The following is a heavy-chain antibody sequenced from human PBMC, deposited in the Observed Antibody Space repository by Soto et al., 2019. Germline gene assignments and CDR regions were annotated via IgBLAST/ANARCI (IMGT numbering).Heavy chain of an antibody. V-gene: IGHV3-33*01. CDR2: IWFDGIKE. J-gene: IGHJ6*02. Sequence: SLKLFFAVSGFDFTTYAMHLVRQTPDKGLEWVAIIWFDGIKEFYAESVRGRFTISIDTSKNTVFLQMNNVRAEDTALYYCTRATFDVWGQGTKVTVSS. CDR1: GFDFTTYA. CDR3: TRATFDV.